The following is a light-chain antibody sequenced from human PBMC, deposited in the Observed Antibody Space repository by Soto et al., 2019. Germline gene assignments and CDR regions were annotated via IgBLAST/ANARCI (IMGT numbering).Light chain of an antibody. CDR3: QQRSNWPPWT. J-gene: IGKJ1*01. CDR2: DAS. Sequence: EIVLTQTPATLSLSPGERATLSCRASQSVSSYLAWYQQKPGQAPRLLIYDASNRATGIPARFSGSGSGTDFTLTISSLEPEDFADYYCQQRSNWPPWTFGQGTKVDIK. V-gene: IGKV3-11*01. CDR1: QSVSSY.